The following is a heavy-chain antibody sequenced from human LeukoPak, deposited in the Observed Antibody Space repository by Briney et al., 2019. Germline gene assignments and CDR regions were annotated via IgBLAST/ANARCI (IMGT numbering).Heavy chain of an antibody. J-gene: IGHJ4*02. CDR2: INTNTGNP. D-gene: IGHD5-12*01. Sequence: AASVKVSCKASGYTFTSYAMNWVRQAPGQGLEWMGWINTNTGNPTYAQGFTGRFVFSLDTSVSTAYLQISSLKAEDTAVYYCARAGYSGYDSHFDYWGQGTLVTVSS. CDR1: GYTFTSYA. V-gene: IGHV7-4-1*02. CDR3: ARAGYSGYDSHFDY.